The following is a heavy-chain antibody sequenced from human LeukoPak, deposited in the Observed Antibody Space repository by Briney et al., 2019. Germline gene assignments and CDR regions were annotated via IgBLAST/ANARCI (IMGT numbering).Heavy chain of an antibody. D-gene: IGHD6-13*01. Sequence: GAWVKVSCKASGGTFSSYAISWVRQAPGQGLEWMGGIIPIFGTANYAQKFQGRVTITTDESTSTAYMELSSLRSEDTAVYYCASSSSASRYYYYMDVWGKGTTVTVSS. CDR2: IIPIFGTA. J-gene: IGHJ6*03. CDR1: GGTFSSYA. V-gene: IGHV1-69*05. CDR3: ASSSSASRYYYYMDV.